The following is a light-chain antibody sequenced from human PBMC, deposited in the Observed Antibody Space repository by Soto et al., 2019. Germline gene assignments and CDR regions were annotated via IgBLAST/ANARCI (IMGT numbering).Light chain of an antibody. Sequence: MVVTQSKGTVLCGRRDRATLSCRASQSVSTFLAWYQQKPGQAPRLLIYDASNRASGIPDRFSGSWSGTDFTLTISRLDPQYFAIYYCQQSSDRPPITFGQGTRLEIK. J-gene: IGKJ5*01. CDR2: DAS. CDR1: QSVSTF. V-gene: IGKV3-11*01. CDR3: QQSSDRPPIT.